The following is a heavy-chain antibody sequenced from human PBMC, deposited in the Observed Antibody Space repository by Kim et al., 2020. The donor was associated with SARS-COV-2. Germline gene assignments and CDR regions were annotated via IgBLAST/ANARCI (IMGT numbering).Heavy chain of an antibody. Sequence: SETLSLTCAVSGGSISSGGYYWTWIRQYPGKGLEWIGYIYYGGRTYHNPSLKSRVTISVDTSKNQLSLNVTSVTAADTAVYYCARGGGTTVADSPLGDQFDYWGQGSLVIVSS. J-gene: IGHJ4*02. D-gene: IGHD1-1*01. V-gene: IGHV4-31*11. CDR2: IYYGGRT. CDR1: GGSISSGGYY. CDR3: ARGGGTTVADSPLGDQFDY.